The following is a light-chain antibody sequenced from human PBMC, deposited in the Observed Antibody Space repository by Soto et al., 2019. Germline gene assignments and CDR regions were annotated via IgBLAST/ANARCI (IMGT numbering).Light chain of an antibody. Sequence: DIQMTQSPSTLSASVGDRVTITCRASQSISGWLAWYQQKPGTAPKLLIYEASNLESGVPSRFSGSGSGTEFTLTISSLQPDDFATYYCQQYYSDWTFGQGTKVDMK. V-gene: IGKV1-5*01. CDR1: QSISGW. CDR2: EAS. J-gene: IGKJ1*01. CDR3: QQYYSDWT.